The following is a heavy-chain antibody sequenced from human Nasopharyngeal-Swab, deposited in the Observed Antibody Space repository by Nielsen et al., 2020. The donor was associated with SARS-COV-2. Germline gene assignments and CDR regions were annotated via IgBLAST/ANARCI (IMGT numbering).Heavy chain of an antibody. V-gene: IGHV1-3*01. CDR1: GYTFTSYA. D-gene: IGHD2-2*01. Sequence: ASVKVSCKASGYTFTSYAMHWVRQAPGQRLEWMGWINAGNGNTKYSQKFQGRVTITRDTSASTAYMELSSLRSEDTAVYYRARGSTLSSTNDYWGQGTLVTVSS. CDR3: ARGSTLSSTNDY. J-gene: IGHJ4*02. CDR2: INAGNGNT.